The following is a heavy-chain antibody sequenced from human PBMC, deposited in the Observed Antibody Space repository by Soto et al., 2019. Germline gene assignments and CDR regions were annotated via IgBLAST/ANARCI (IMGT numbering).Heavy chain of an antibody. CDR3: ASEDSSGWPRGHGFDT. V-gene: IGHV4-4*02. CDR1: GDSITSSKW. D-gene: IGHD6-19*01. J-gene: IGHJ5*02. CDR2: VHHTGTI. Sequence: PSETLSLTCTVSGDSITSSKWWTWVRQPPGKGLEWIGEVHHTGTINTNASLQSRIAISLDKSKNQVLLTVTSVTAADTAMYYCASEDSSGWPRGHGFDTWGQGTLVTVSS.